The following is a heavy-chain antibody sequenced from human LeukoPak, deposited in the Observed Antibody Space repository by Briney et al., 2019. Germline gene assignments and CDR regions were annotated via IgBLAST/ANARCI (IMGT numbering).Heavy chain of an antibody. Sequence: PSETLSLTCTVSGGSISSGGYYWSWIRQHPGKGLEWIGYIYYSGSTYYNPSLKSRVTISVDTSKNQFSLKLSSVTAADTAVYYCARDRPKNYYDTEWSEGSAAFDIWGQGTMVTVSS. CDR1: GGSISSGGYY. V-gene: IGHV4-31*03. CDR3: ARDRPKNYYDTEWSEGSAAFDI. CDR2: IYYSGST. J-gene: IGHJ3*02. D-gene: IGHD3-22*01.